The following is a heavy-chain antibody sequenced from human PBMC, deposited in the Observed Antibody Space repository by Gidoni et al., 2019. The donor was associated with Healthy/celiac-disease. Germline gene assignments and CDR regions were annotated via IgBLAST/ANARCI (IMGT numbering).Heavy chain of an antibody. D-gene: IGHD3-16*02. CDR3: AKLPGTHYYDYVWGSYRYPY. Sequence: HVPLLESGLGVVQPCMSLTLSYAASVFPFRISSIPWVRHAPGKGLELVAVISYNGSNKYYAASVKGRFTISRDKSKNTLYLQMHSLRDEDTAVYYCAKLPGTHYYDYVWGSYRYPYWGQGTLVTVSS. J-gene: IGHJ4*02. CDR1: VFPFRISS. V-gene: IGHV3-30*18. CDR2: ISYNGSNK.